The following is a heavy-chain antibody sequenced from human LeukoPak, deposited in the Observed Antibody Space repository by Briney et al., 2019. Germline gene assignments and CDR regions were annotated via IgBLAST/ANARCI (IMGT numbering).Heavy chain of an antibody. Sequence: PSETLSLTCTVSGGSISSGGYYWSWIRQHPGKGLEWIGYIYYSGSTYYNPSLKSRVTTSVDTSKNQFSLKLSSVTAADTAVYYCARDRPRLRWPSKEPWYAFDIWGQGTMVTVSS. CDR1: GGSISSGGYY. CDR2: IYYSGST. J-gene: IGHJ3*02. CDR3: ARDRPRLRWPSKEPWYAFDI. V-gene: IGHV4-31*03. D-gene: IGHD4-17*01.